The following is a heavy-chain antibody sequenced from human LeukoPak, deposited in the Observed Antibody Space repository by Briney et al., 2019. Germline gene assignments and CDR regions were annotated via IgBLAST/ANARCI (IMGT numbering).Heavy chain of an antibody. V-gene: IGHV1-18*01. D-gene: IGHD2-15*01. CDR3: ARDSLAVAATPLDYYYGMDV. J-gene: IGHJ6*02. CDR1: GYTFTSYG. CDR2: ISAYNGNT. Sequence: GASVKVSCKASGYTFTSYGISWVRQAPGQGLEWMGWISAYNGNTNYAQKLQGRVTVTTDTSTSTAYMELRSLRSDDTAVYHCARDSLAVAATPLDYYYGMDVWGQGTTVTVSS.